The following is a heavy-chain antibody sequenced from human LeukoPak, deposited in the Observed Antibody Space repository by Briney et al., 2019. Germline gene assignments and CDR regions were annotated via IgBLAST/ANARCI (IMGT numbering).Heavy chain of an antibody. V-gene: IGHV4-39*07. CDR3: ARDGGNFDIDY. D-gene: IGHD4-23*01. J-gene: IGHJ4*02. Sequence: SETLSLTCTVSGGSISSGGYYWSWIRQPPGKGLEWIGSIYSGGSTYYIPSLKSRLTISVDTSKSQFSLKLNSVTAADTAVYYCARDGGNFDIDYWGQGTLVTVSS. CDR2: IYSGGST. CDR1: GGSISSGGYY.